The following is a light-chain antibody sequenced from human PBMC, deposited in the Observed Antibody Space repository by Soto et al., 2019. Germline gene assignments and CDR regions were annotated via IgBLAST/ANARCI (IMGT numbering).Light chain of an antibody. CDR3: QQRSNWPVT. V-gene: IGKV3-11*01. J-gene: IGKJ2*01. Sequence: EIVLTQSPATLSLSPGERATLSCRASQSVRDYLAWYQQKPGQAPILLIYDASNRAPGIPARFSGSGFGTDFTLTISSLEPEDFAVYYCQQRSNWPVTFGQGTKMEIK. CDR2: DAS. CDR1: QSVRDY.